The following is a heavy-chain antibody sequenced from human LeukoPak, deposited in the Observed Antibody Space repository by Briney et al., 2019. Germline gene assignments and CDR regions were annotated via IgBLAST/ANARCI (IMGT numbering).Heavy chain of an antibody. CDR3: ARGSDWSGSY. D-gene: IGHD3-3*01. CDR2: ISSSGSTI. CDR1: GFTFTSYE. Sequence: GGSLRLSCAASGFTFTSYEMNWVRQAPGKGLEWVSYISSSGSTIYYADSVEGRFTISRDNAKNSLYLQMNSLRAEDTAVYYCARGSDWSGSYWGQGTLVTVSS. V-gene: IGHV3-48*03. J-gene: IGHJ4*02.